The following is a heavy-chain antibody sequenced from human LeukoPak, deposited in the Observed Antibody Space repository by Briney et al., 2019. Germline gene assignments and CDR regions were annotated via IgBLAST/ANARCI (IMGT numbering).Heavy chain of an antibody. Sequence: SGGSLRLSCTASGFNFSGYAMSWVRQAPGKGLEWVSAISGSGGSTYYADSVKGRFTISRDNSKDTLYMQLNSPRAEDTAVYFCAKCQTTVMAFDVWGQGTMVSVSS. CDR2: ISGSGGST. V-gene: IGHV3-23*01. CDR3: AKCQTTVMAFDV. D-gene: IGHD4-17*01. J-gene: IGHJ3*01. CDR1: GFNFSGYA.